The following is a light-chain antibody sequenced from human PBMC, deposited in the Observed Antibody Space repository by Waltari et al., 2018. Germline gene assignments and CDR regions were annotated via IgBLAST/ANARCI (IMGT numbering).Light chain of an antibody. CDR2: CAS. V-gene: IGKV1-17*03. CDR3: IQYFNYPVA. J-gene: IGKJ4*01. Sequence: DMQMTQSPSAMSASAGGRVTITCRASQDTTNHVAWSQHKPRKAPKRLIYCASSLQSGVPSRFSGSGSGTEFTLTSSGLQPEDFGCYYCIQYFNYPVAFGGGTKAEIK. CDR1: QDTTNH.